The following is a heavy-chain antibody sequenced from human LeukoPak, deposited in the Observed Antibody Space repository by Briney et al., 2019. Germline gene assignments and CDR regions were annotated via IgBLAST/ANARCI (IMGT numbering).Heavy chain of an antibody. V-gene: IGHV3-33*06. J-gene: IGHJ4*02. CDR1: GFTFSSYG. CDR3: AKEPDYF. Sequence: GRSLRLSCAAPGFTFSSYGMHWVRQAPGKGLEWVAVMWYDGSNKYYADSVKGRFTISRDNSKNTLYLQMNSLRAEDTAVYYCAKEPDYFWGQGTLVTVSS. CDR2: MWYDGSNK.